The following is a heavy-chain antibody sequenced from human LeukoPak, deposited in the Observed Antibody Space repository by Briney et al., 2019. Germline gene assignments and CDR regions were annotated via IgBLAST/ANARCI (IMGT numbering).Heavy chain of an antibody. CDR3: AREEVGYYRRIGFDY. Sequence: WASVKVSCKASGYTFTSYAMHWVRQAPGQRREWMGWINAGNGNTKYSQEFQGRVTITRDTSASTAYMELSSLRSEDMAVYYCAREEVGYYRRIGFDYWGQGTLVTVSS. CDR2: INAGNGNT. D-gene: IGHD1-14*01. V-gene: IGHV1-3*03. CDR1: GYTFTSYA. J-gene: IGHJ4*02.